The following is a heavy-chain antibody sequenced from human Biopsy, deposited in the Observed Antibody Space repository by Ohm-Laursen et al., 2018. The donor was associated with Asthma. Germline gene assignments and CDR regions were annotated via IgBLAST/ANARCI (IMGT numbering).Heavy chain of an antibody. CDR1: GFTFSSYG. V-gene: IGHV3-33*01. J-gene: IGHJ6*02. CDR3: ARDIVATMIGYYYYGMDV. CDR2: IWYDGGNK. D-gene: IGHD5-12*01. Sequence: SLRLSCAASGFTFSSYGMHWVRQDPGKGLEWVAVIWYDGGNKYYADSVKGRFIISRDNSKNTLYLQMNSLRAEDTAVYYCARDIVATMIGYYYYGMDVWGQGTTVTVSS.